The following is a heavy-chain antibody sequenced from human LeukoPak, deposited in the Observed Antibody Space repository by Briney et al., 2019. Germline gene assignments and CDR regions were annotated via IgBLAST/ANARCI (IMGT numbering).Heavy chain of an antibody. V-gene: IGHV4-39*01. J-gene: IGHJ4*02. CDR3: ASAHRIVGALD. Sequence: PSQTLSLTCTVSGGSISSGSYYWSWIRQPPGKGLEWIGSIYYSGSTYYNPSLKSRVTISVDTSKNQFSLKLSSVTAADTAVYYCASAHRIVGALDWGQGTLVTVSS. D-gene: IGHD1-26*01. CDR2: IYYSGST. CDR1: GGSISSGSYY.